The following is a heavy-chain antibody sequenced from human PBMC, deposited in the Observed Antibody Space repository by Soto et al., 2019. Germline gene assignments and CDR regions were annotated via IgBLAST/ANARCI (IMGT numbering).Heavy chain of an antibody. D-gene: IGHD2-2*01. CDR1: GYTFTSYG. Sequence: ASVKVSCKASGYTFTSYGIHWVRQAPGQRLEWTGWINAGNGNTKYSEKFQGRVTITRDTSASTAYLELSSLRSEDTAVYYCAKHSRETTTCCGEDWGQGTLVTVSS. V-gene: IGHV1-3*01. J-gene: IGHJ4*02. CDR2: INAGNGNT. CDR3: AKHSRETTTCCGED.